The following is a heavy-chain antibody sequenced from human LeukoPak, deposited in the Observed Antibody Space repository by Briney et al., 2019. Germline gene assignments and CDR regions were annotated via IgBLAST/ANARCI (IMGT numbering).Heavy chain of an antibody. CDR1: GFTFSTYW. CDR3: AKWGDFDILTGYYVSDF. V-gene: IGHV3-23*01. CDR2: VTGRGSST. D-gene: IGHD3-9*01. Sequence: GGSLRLSCAASGFTFSTYWMSWVRQAPGKRLEWVSAVTGRGSSTYYADSVKGRFTISRDNSRNTLFLQMNSLRAEDTAIYYCAKWGDFDILTGYYVSDFWGQGTLVTVSS. J-gene: IGHJ4*02.